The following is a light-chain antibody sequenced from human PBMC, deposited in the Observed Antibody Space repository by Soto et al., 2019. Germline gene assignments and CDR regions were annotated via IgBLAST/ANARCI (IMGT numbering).Light chain of an antibody. V-gene: IGKV1-5*03. CDR1: QSISSW. CDR2: QAS. J-gene: IGKJ1*01. CDR3: QRYNSYPWT. Sequence: IQMTQSPSTLSASVGDRVAITCRASQSISSWLAWYQQKPGKAPKLLIYQASTLESGVPSNFSGSGSGTEFTLTISSLQPEDFATYYCQRYNSYPWTFCQGTKVDIK.